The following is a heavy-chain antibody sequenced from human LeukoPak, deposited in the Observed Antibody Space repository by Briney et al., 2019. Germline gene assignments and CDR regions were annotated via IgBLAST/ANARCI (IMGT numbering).Heavy chain of an antibody. Sequence: GASVKVSCKASGYTFTNYDINWVRQAPGQGLEWMGWMNPNTENTGFAQKFQGRVTMTRNTSISTAYMELSSLRSEGTAVYYCARGSAYSGYDSSSSWYRGYYYYYGMDVWGQGTTVTVSS. V-gene: IGHV1-8*01. CDR3: ARGSAYSGYDSSSSWYRGYYYYYGMDV. CDR1: GYTFTNYD. D-gene: IGHD5-12*01. J-gene: IGHJ6*02. CDR2: MNPNTENT.